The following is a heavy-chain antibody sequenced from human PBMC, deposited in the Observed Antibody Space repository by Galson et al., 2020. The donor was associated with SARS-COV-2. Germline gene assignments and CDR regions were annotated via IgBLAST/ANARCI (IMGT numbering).Heavy chain of an antibody. J-gene: IGHJ6*02. CDR3: AGSQGIYYYYGMDV. Sequence: ETSETLSLTCTVSGGSISSYYWSWIRQPPGKGLEWIGYIYYSGSTNYNPSLKSRVTISVDTSKNQFSLKLSSVTAADTAMYYCAGSQGIYYYYGMDVWGQGTTVTVSS. CDR1: GGSISSYY. CDR2: IYYSGST. D-gene: IGHD3-10*01. V-gene: IGHV4-59*01.